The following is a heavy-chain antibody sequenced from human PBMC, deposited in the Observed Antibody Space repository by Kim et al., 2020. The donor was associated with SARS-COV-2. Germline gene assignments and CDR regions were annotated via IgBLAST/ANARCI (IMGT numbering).Heavy chain of an antibody. CDR1: GYRFTSYW. V-gene: IGHV5-10-1*01. Sequence: GESLKISCKGSGYRFTSYWISWVRQMPGKGLEWMGRIDPSDSYTNYSPSFQGHVTISADKSISTAYLQWSSLKASDTAMYYCARDIVATIVDGYYYYGMDVWGQGTTVTVSS. CDR3: ARDIVATIVDGYYYYGMDV. J-gene: IGHJ6*02. CDR2: IDPSDSYT. D-gene: IGHD5-12*01.